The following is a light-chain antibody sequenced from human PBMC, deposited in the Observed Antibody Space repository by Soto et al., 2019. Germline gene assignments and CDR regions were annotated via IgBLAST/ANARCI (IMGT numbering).Light chain of an antibody. CDR3: QQNVTSSHLT. V-gene: IGKV3-20*01. J-gene: IGKJ1*01. CDR2: GIS. Sequence: EIVLTQSPGTLSLSPGERATLSCRASHTISSCFLAWYQQTPGHAPRLLIDGISRRATGIPDMFSGSGSGTYFTPTITRLEHEDSAVYYRQQNVTSSHLTFGQGTKVEIK. CDR1: HTISSCF.